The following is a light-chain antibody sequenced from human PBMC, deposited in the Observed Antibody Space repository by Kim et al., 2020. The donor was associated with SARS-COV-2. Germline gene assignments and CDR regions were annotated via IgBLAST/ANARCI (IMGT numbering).Light chain of an antibody. Sequence: VSQGQTASITCSGDKLGDRYACWYQQKPGQAPVLVIYQDTKRPSGIPERFSGSNSGNTATLTISGTQAMDEAYYYCQAWDSNTGGVFGGGTQLTVL. CDR1: KLGDRY. CDR3: QAWDSNTGGV. CDR2: QDT. J-gene: IGLJ3*02. V-gene: IGLV3-1*01.